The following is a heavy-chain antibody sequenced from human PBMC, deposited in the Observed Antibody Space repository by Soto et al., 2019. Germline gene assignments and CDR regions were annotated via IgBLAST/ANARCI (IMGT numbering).Heavy chain of an antibody. CDR2: ISYDGSKS. Sequence: VQLVESGGGVIQPGRSLRLSCAASGFTFSTSAMHWVRQAPGKGLEWMTVISYDGSKSHYADSVKGRFTISRDNSKSTLYLQMNSLRADDTALYYCARDSYSSGYLCSPRDWGQRVQVTVSS. D-gene: IGHD5-18*01. J-gene: IGHJ4*02. V-gene: IGHV3-30-3*01. CDR1: GFTFSTSA. CDR3: ARDSYSSGYLCSPRD.